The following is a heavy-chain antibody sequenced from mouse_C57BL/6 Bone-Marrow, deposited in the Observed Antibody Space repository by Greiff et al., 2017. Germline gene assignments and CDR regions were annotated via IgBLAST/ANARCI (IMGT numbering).Heavy chain of an antibody. Sequence: VQLKQSGAELVRPGTSVKMSCKASGYTFTNYWIGWAKQRPGHGLEWIGDIYPGGGYTNYNAKFKGQATLTADKSSSTAYMQFSSLTSGDSAIYYCAITGTGAMDYWGQGTSVTVSS. D-gene: IGHD4-1*01. CDR2: IYPGGGYT. CDR3: AITGTGAMDY. CDR1: GYTFTNYW. V-gene: IGHV1-63*01. J-gene: IGHJ4*01.